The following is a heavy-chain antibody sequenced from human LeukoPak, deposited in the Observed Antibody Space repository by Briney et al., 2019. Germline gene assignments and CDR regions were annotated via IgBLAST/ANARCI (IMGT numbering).Heavy chain of an antibody. D-gene: IGHD3-22*01. J-gene: IGHJ6*03. CDR3: ARLRFYDSTGYSPGHYMDV. CDR1: GGSISSYY. V-gene: IGHV4-4*07. CDR2: LYPGVSP. Sequence: SETLSLTCTVSGGSISSYYWSWIRQTAGKGLEWIGRLYPGVSPNYNPSLKSRVTMSVDTSKKQFALKLNTVTAADTAVYYCARLRFYDSTGYSPGHYMDVWGKGTTVTVSS.